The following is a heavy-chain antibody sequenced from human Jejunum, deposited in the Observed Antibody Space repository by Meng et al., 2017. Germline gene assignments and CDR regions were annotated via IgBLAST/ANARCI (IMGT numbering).Heavy chain of an antibody. J-gene: IGHJ4*02. CDR3: TRGGWYGIH. CDR2: RYYSGST. V-gene: IGHV4-61*01. CDR1: GGSVSSTNCY. Sequence: VPLPDSGPGMVRPSGTLSFTCTVSGGSVSSTNCYWSWIRQPPGKGLEWIGYRYYSGSTNYNPSLQSRVTISMDTSKNQFSLRLNSVTAADTAVYYCTRGGWYGIHWGPGTLVTVSS. D-gene: IGHD6-19*01.